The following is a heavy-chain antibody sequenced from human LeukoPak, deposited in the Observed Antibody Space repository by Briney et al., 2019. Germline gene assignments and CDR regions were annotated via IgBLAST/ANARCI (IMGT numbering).Heavy chain of an antibody. J-gene: IGHJ1*01. Sequence: GASVKVSCKASGYTFTSYAMNWVRQAPGQGLEWMGWVNPNSGGTNYAQKFQGRVTMTRDTSISTAYMELSRLRSDDTAVYYCARDGGSYYLAEYFQHWGQGTLVTVSS. CDR3: ARDGGSYYLAEYFQH. CDR1: GYTFTSYA. D-gene: IGHD1-26*01. CDR2: VNPNSGGT. V-gene: IGHV1-2*02.